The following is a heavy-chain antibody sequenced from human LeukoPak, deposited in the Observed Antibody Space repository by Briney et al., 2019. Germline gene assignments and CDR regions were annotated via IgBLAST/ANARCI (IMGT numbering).Heavy chain of an antibody. V-gene: IGHV4-39*01. Sequence: SETLSLTCSVSGGSVSSSTYYWGWIRQPPGKGLEWIGSVYYSGSTYYNPSLKSRVTISVDTSKNQFSLKLSSVTAADTAVYYCARLDWNYVDVDYWGQGTLVTVSS. CDR3: ARLDWNYVDVDY. CDR2: VYYSGST. J-gene: IGHJ4*02. CDR1: GGSVSSSTYY. D-gene: IGHD1-7*01.